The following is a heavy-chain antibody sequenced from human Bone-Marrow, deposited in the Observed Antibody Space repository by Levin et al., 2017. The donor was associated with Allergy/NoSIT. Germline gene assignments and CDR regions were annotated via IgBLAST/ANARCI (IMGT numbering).Heavy chain of an antibody. V-gene: IGHV1-2*02. CDR3: ARNDYGDYVQNFDY. CDR1: GYTFTDHY. D-gene: IGHD4-17*01. J-gene: IGHJ4*02. CDR2: VNYNTGDT. Sequence: AGESLKISCEAAGYTFTDHYIHWVRQAPGQGLEWMGWVNYNTGDTHYAQKFQDRVTMTRDTSITTAYIEVSSLRFDDTALYFCARNDYGDYVQNFDYWGQGTLVTVSS.